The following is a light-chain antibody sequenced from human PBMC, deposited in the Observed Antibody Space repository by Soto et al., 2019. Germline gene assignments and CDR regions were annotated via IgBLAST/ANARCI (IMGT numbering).Light chain of an antibody. V-gene: IGKV1-5*01. CDR1: QSIRYY. CDR3: QHHHSYSQT. Sequence: DIQLTQSPPTLSASVGDRVTITCRASQSIRYYLAWYQQMPGKAPKLLIYGASSLQSGVPSRFSGRGSGTEFTLTISSLQPDDFATYFWQHHHSYSQTFGQGTKVEIK. J-gene: IGKJ1*01. CDR2: GAS.